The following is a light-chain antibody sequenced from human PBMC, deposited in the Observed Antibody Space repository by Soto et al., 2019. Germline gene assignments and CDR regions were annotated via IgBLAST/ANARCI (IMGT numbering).Light chain of an antibody. Sequence: QSVQTQPASVSGSPGQSITISCTGTSSDVDGYNYVSWYQQHPGKAPKLMIYEVSNRPSGVSNRFSGSKSGNTASLTISGLQAEDEADYYCSSYTSSSTNVFGTGTKVTVL. CDR2: EVS. CDR3: SSYTSSSTNV. V-gene: IGLV2-14*01. J-gene: IGLJ1*01. CDR1: SSDVDGYNY.